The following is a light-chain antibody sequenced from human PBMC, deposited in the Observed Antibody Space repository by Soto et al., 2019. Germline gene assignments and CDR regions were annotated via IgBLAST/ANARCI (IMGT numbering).Light chain of an antibody. Sequence: EVVLTQSPVTLSLSPVERATRSCRASQSFRGLLAWYQQKPGQAPRLLIFGASIRVTGIPDRFIGSGSGTDFTLTISRLEPEDFAVYYCQHYVTSLTTFGQGTKVDIK. CDR3: QHYVTSLTT. CDR2: GAS. V-gene: IGKV3-20*01. J-gene: IGKJ1*01. CDR1: QSFRGL.